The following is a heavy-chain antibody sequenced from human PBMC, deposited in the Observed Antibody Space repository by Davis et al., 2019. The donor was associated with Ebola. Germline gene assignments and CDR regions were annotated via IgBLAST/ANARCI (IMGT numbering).Heavy chain of an antibody. CDR2: IYPGDSDT. D-gene: IGHD2-15*01. Sequence: GESLKISCKGSGYNFPVYWIAWVRQMPGKGLEWMGIIYPGDSDTRYSPSFQGQVTISADKSISTAYLQWSSLKASDTAMYYCARRGFCSGGDCFSSVFDIWGQGTMVTVSS. J-gene: IGHJ3*02. CDR3: ARRGFCSGGDCFSSVFDI. CDR1: GYNFPVYW. V-gene: IGHV5-51*01.